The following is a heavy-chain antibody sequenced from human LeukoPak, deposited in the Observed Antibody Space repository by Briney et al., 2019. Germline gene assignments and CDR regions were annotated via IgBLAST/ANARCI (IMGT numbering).Heavy chain of an antibody. D-gene: IGHD1-26*01. CDR2: FDPEDGET. Sequence: EASVNVSCEVSGYTLTELSMHWVRQAPGKGLEWMGGFDPEDGETIYAQKFQGRVTMTEDTSTDTAYMELSSLRSEDTAVYYCATERVRIRELLLPRLYYFDYWGQGTLVTVSS. J-gene: IGHJ4*02. V-gene: IGHV1-24*01. CDR1: GYTLTELS. CDR3: ATERVRIRELLLPRLYYFDY.